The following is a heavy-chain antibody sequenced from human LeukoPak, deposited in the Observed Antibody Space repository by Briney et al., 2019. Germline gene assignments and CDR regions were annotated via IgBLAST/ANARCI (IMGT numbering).Heavy chain of an antibody. CDR2: IYTSGST. D-gene: IGHD1-20*01. V-gene: IGHV4-61*02. Sequence: SETLSLTCTVSGGSISSGSYYWSWIRQPAGKGLEWIGRIYTSGSTNYNPSLKSRVTISVDTSKNQFSLKLSSVTAADTAVHYCARADRITGTDFDYWGQGTLVTVSS. CDR1: GGSISSGSYY. CDR3: ARADRITGTDFDY. J-gene: IGHJ4*02.